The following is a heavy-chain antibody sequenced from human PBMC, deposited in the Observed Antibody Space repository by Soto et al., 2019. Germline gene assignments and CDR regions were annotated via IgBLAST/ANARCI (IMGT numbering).Heavy chain of an antibody. CDR1: GFTFSSYW. CDR3: ARGDPVGYCSGGSCYSDGMDV. V-gene: IGHV3-7*01. CDR2: IKQDGSEK. Sequence: PGGSLRLSCAASGFTFSSYWMIWVRQAPGKGLEWVANIKQDGSEKYYVDSVKGRFTISRDNAKNSLYLQMNSLRAEDTAVYYCARGDPVGYCSGGSCYSDGMDVWGQGTTVTVSS. J-gene: IGHJ6*02. D-gene: IGHD2-15*01.